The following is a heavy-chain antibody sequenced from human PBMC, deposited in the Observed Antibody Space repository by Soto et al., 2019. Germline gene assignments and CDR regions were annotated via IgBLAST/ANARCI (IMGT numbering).Heavy chain of an antibody. V-gene: IGHV3-30*18. Sequence: QVQLVESGGGVVQPGRSLRLSCAASGFTFSSYGMHWVRQAPGKGLEWVAVISYDGSNKYYADSVKGRFTISRDNSKNTLYLQMNSLRAEDTDVYYCAKERGSSMIVVVISPDTWRYYFDYWGQGTLVTVSS. CDR2: ISYDGSNK. J-gene: IGHJ4*02. D-gene: IGHD3-22*01. CDR1: GFTFSSYG. CDR3: AKERGSSMIVVVISPDTWRYYFDY.